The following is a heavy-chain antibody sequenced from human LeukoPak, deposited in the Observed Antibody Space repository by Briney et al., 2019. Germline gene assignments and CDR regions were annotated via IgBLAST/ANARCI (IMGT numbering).Heavy chain of an antibody. J-gene: IGHJ3*02. D-gene: IGHD6-19*01. CDR2: IRRKNKSYTT. Sequence: PGGSLRLSCAASGFTFSDHLMDWVRQAPGKGLEWIGRIRRKNKSYTTEYAASVKGRFTISRDDSKSSLYLQMNSLKTEDTAVYYCSRDGSSSDWSAFDIWGQGTVVTVSS. CDR1: GFTFSDHL. CDR3: SRDGSSSDWSAFDI. V-gene: IGHV3-72*01.